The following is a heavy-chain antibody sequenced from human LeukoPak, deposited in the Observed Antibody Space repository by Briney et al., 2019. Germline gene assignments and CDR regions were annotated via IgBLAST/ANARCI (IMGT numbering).Heavy chain of an antibody. Sequence: GSLRLSCAASGFTFSSYEMNWVRQPPGKGLEWIGNIYHSGNTYYKPSLKSRVTISVDTSKNQFSLKLSSVTAADTAVYYCARELAARPGFFDYWGQGTLVTVSS. D-gene: IGHD6-6*01. CDR2: IYHSGNT. CDR1: GFTFSSYE. CDR3: ARELAARPGFFDY. V-gene: IGHV4-59*12. J-gene: IGHJ4*02.